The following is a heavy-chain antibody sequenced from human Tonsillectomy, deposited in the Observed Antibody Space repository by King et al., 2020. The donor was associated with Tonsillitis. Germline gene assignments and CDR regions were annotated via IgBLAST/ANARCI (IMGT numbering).Heavy chain of an antibody. CDR2: IRSKAYGGTI. V-gene: IGHV3-49*03. CDR1: GFTFGDYA. Sequence: VQLVESGGGLVQPGRSLRLSCTASGFTFGDYAMSWFRQAPGKGLEWVVFIRSKAYGGTIEYAASVKGRFIISSDDSKSIAYLQVNSLKTEDTAVYYCTRVWFGELYSPFDYWGQGTLVTVSS. J-gene: IGHJ4*02. D-gene: IGHD3-10*01. CDR3: TRVWFGELYSPFDY.